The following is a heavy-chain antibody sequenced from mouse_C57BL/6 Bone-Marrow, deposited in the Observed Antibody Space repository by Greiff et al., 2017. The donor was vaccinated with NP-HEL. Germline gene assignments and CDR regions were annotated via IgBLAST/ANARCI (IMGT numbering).Heavy chain of an antibody. V-gene: IGHV1-53*01. D-gene: IGHD4-1*01. Sequence: QVQLQQPGTELVKPGASVKLSCKASGYTFTSYWMHWVKQRPGQGLEWIGNINPSNGGTNYNEKFKSKATLTVGKSSSTAYMQLSSLTSEDSAVYYCARSGGRETGTLDYWGQGTTLTVSS. CDR1: GYTFTSYW. CDR3: ARSGGRETGTLDY. J-gene: IGHJ2*01. CDR2: INPSNGGT.